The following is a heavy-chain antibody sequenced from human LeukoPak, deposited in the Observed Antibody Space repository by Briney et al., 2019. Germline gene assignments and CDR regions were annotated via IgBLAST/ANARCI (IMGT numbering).Heavy chain of an antibody. J-gene: IGHJ3*02. CDR3: ARVDTAMEDAFGI. CDR1: GFTVSSNY. V-gene: IGHV3-53*01. D-gene: IGHD5-18*01. CDR2: IYSGGST. Sequence: GGSLTLSCAAYGFTVSSNYMSWVRQAPGKGLEWVSVIYSGGSTYYADSVKGRFTISRDNSKNTLYLQMTSLRAEDTAVYYCARVDTAMEDAFGIWGQGTMVTVSS.